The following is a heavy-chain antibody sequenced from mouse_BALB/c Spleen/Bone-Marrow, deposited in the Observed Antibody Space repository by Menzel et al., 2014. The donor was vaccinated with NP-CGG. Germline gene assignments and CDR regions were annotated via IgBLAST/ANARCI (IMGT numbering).Heavy chain of an antibody. Sequence: DLVKPGASVKLSCKASGYTFTSYWINWIKQRPGQGLEWIGRFAPGSGNTYYNEMFKGKATLTVDTSPSTAYIQLSSLSSEESADYFCARARATVITTWYFDYWGAGTTVTVSS. J-gene: IGHJ1*01. CDR1: GYTFTSYW. V-gene: IGHV1S41*01. D-gene: IGHD2-4*01. CDR2: FAPGSGNT. CDR3: ARARATVITTWYFDY.